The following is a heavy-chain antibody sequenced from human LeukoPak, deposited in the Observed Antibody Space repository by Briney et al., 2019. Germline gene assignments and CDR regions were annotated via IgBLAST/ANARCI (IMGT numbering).Heavy chain of an antibody. D-gene: IGHD2-21*01. CDR2: IWYDGSNK. V-gene: IGHV3-33*01. CDR1: GFTFSSYV. CDR3: AREGEYYFDY. J-gene: IGHJ4*02. Sequence: PGRSLRLSCAASGFTFSSYVMHWVRQAPGKGLEWVAVIWYDGSNKYYADSVKGRFTISRDNSKNTLYLQMNSLRAEDTAVYYCAREGEYYFDYWGQGTLVTVSS.